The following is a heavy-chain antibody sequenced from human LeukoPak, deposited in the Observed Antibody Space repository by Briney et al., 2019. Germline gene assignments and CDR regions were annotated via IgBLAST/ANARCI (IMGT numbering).Heavy chain of an antibody. CDR1: GFTFNNYW. D-gene: IGHD1-26*01. CDR3: ARDSGSYYFDY. J-gene: IGHJ4*02. Sequence: GGSLRLSCATSGFTFNNYWISWIRQAPGKGLEWVANIKPDGSEKNYVDSVKGRFTISRDNAKNSLYLQMNSLRVEDTAVYYCARDSGSYYFDYWGQGTLVTVSS. CDR2: IKPDGSEK. V-gene: IGHV3-7*01.